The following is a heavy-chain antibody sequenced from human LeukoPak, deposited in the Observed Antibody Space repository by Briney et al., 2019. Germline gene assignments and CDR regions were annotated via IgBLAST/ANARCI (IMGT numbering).Heavy chain of an antibody. CDR1: GFTFSSYE. Sequence: GGSLRLSCAASGFTFSSYEMNWVRQAPGKGLEWVSYISSSGSTIHYAGSVKGRLTISRDNAKNSLYLQMNSLRAEDTAVYYCVRAVGLQYFHHWGQGTLVTVSS. J-gene: IGHJ1*01. V-gene: IGHV3-48*03. CDR2: ISSSGSTI. D-gene: IGHD4-11*01. CDR3: VRAVGLQYFHH.